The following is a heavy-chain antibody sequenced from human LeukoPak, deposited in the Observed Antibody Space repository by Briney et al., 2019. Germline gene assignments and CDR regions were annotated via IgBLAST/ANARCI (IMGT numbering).Heavy chain of an antibody. CDR1: GFTFSSFW. D-gene: IGHD6-13*01. CDR2: ISSDGSTT. J-gene: IGHJ4*02. V-gene: IGHV3-74*01. Sequence: GGSLRLSCAASGFTFSSFWMHWVRQAPGKGLVWASRISSDGSTTSYADSVKGRFTISRDNAKNTLYLQMNGLRAEDTAVYYCASWAAAAGTGYWGQGTLVTVSS. CDR3: ASWAAAAGTGY.